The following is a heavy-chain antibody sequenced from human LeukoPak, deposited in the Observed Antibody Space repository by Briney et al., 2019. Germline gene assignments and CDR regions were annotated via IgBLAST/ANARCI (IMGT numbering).Heavy chain of an antibody. CDR1: GFTFSSYS. Sequence: GGSLRLSCAASGFTFSSYSMNWVRQAPGKGLEWVSSISSSSSYIYYADSVKGRFTISRDNAKNSLYLQMNSLRAEDTAVYYCARGPPYNYYDSSGYAFDIWGQGTMVTVSS. CDR3: ARGPPYNYYDSSGYAFDI. CDR2: ISSSSSYI. J-gene: IGHJ3*02. D-gene: IGHD3-22*01. V-gene: IGHV3-21*01.